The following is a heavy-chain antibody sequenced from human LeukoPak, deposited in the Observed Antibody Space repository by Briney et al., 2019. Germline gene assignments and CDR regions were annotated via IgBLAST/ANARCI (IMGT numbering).Heavy chain of an antibody. CDR2: IYTSGTT. D-gene: IGHD1-20*01. CDR1: GGSLSTYY. V-gene: IGHV4-4*07. CDR3: ARVLPITPYFDY. J-gene: IGHJ4*02. Sequence: SETLSLTCSVSGGSLSTYYWTWLRQAAGKGLEWIGHIYTSGTTNYNPSLKSRVTISVDTSKNQFSLKLSSVTAADTAVYYCARVLPITPYFDYWGQGTLVTVSS.